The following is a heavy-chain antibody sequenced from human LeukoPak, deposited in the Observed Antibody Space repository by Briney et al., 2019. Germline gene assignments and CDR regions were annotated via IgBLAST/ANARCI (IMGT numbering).Heavy chain of an antibody. CDR3: ARLYDSSGYGPDY. D-gene: IGHD3-22*01. Sequence: GGSLRLSCAASGFTFSSYAMSWVRQAPGKGLEWVSAISGSGGSTYYADSVKGRFTISRDNSKNTLYLQMNSLRAEDTAVYYCARLYDSSGYGPDYWGQGTLVTVSS. V-gene: IGHV3-23*01. CDR1: GFTFSSYA. J-gene: IGHJ4*02. CDR2: ISGSGGST.